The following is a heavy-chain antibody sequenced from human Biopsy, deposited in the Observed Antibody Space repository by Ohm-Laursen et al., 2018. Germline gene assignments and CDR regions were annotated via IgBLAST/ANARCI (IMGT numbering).Heavy chain of an antibody. CDR1: GDSLSSYF. CDR3: ARALGGYDLSAYYIDS. CDR2: IHNSGST. Sequence: SDTLSLTCTVSGDSLSSYFWSWIRQPPGKGLEWIGFIHNSGSTDHNPSLKRRVTVSMDVSNNDFSLKLTSVTAADTAVYYCARALGGYDLSAYYIDSWGQGTLVTVSS. V-gene: IGHV4-59*07. D-gene: IGHD3-22*01. J-gene: IGHJ4*02.